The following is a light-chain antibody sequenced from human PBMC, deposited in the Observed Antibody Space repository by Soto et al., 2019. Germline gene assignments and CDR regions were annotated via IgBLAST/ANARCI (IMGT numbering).Light chain of an antibody. Sequence: EIVLTQSPGTLSLSPGERATLSCRASQSVSSSYLAWYQQKPGQAPRLLISGASSRATGIPDRFSGSGSGTDFTLTISILEPEDFAVYYCQPYGSSPWTFCQGTKVEIK. CDR1: QSVSSSY. CDR2: GAS. J-gene: IGKJ1*01. V-gene: IGKV3-20*01. CDR3: QPYGSSPWT.